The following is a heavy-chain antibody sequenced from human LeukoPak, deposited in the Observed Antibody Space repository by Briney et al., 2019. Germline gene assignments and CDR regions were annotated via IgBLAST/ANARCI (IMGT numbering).Heavy chain of an antibody. J-gene: IGHJ3*02. V-gene: IGHV4-59*01. CDR1: GGSISSYY. CDR2: IYYSGST. CDR3: ARGRYCSGGSCYPGAFDI. D-gene: IGHD2-15*01. Sequence: SETLSLTCTVSGGSISSYYWSCIRQPPGKGLEWIGYIYYSGSTNYNPSLKSRVTISVDTSKNQFSLKLSSVTAADTAVYYCARGRYCSGGSCYPGAFDIWGQGTMVTVSS.